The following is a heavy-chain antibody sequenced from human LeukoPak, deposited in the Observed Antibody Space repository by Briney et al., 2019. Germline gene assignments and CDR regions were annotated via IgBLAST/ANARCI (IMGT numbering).Heavy chain of an antibody. CDR1: GFTFSSYS. J-gene: IGHJ3*02. Sequence: GGSLRLSCAASGFTFSSYSMNWVRQAPGKGLEWVSSISSSSSYIYYADSVKGRFTISRDNAKNSLYLQMDSLRAEDTAVYYCARVGVVVTADDAFHIWGQGTMVTVSS. CDR3: ARVGVVVTADDAFHI. V-gene: IGHV3-21*01. D-gene: IGHD2-21*02. CDR2: ISSSSSYI.